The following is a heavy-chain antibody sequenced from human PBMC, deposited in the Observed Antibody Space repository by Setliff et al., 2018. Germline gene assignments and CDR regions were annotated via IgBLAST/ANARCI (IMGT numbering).Heavy chain of an antibody. CDR3: ARAANMITFGGVIVMGDYYYYYGMDV. CDR2: IYYSGST. J-gene: IGHJ6*02. CDR1: GGSIDSHY. D-gene: IGHD3-16*02. V-gene: IGHV4-30-4*08. Sequence: SETLSLTCSVSGGSIDSHYWSWIRQPPGKGLEWIGYIYYSGSTYYNPSLKSRVTISVDTSKNQFSLKLSSVTAADTAVYYCARAANMITFGGVIVMGDYYYYYGMDVWGQGTTVTVSS.